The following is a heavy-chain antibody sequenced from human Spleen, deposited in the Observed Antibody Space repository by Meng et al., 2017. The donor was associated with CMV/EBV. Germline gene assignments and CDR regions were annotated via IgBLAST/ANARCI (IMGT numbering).Heavy chain of an antibody. Sequence: AHVPESGPGRGRPPEALSLTCTVSGGSISSYYWSWIRQPAGKGLEWIGRIDTSGSTNYNPSLKSRVTMSVDTSKNQFSLKLSSVTAADTAVYYCARDPGYSSSKDYYYGMDVWGQGTTVTVSS. V-gene: IGHV4-4*07. CDR3: ARDPGYSSSKDYYYGMDV. J-gene: IGHJ6*02. CDR1: GGSISSYY. D-gene: IGHD6-13*01. CDR2: IDTSGST.